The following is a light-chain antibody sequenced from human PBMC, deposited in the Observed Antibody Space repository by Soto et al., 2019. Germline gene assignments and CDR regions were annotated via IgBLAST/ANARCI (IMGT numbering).Light chain of an antibody. J-gene: IGKJ1*01. Sequence: EIVMTQSPATLSVSPGERVTLSCRASEYVSSNLAWYLQKPGQAPSLLMYGASTRATGIPARFTGSGSGTEFTLSISSLQSEDFGVYYCQQYDDWPPWTFGQGTKVEIK. CDR3: QQYDDWPPWT. CDR1: EYVSSN. CDR2: GAS. V-gene: IGKV3-15*01.